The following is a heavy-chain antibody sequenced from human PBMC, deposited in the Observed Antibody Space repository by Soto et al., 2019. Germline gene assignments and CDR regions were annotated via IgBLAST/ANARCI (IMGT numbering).Heavy chain of an antibody. V-gene: IGHV3-49*04. J-gene: IGHJ4*02. D-gene: IGHD5-12*01. CDR1: GFTFGYYA. CDR2: IRSKAYGGTT. Sequence: PGGSLRLSCTASGFTFGYYAMSWVRQAPGKGLEWVGFIRSKAYGGTTEYAASVKGRFTISRDDSKSIAYLQMNSLKSEDTAVYYCTRGVVATPPYYFDYWGQGTLVTVSS. CDR3: TRGVVATPPYYFDY.